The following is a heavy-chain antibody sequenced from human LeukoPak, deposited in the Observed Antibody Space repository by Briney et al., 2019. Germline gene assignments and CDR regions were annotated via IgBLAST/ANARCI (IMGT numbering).Heavy chain of an antibody. CDR1: GFTFSSYG. D-gene: IGHD6-6*01. CDR2: IWYDGSNK. V-gene: IGHV3-33*01. CDR3: ARDLQEAIAAREYYYYGMDV. Sequence: GGSLRLSCAASGFTFSSYGMHWVRQAPGKGLEWVAVIWYDGSNKYYADSVKGRFTIFRDNSKNTLYLQMNSLRAEDTAVYYCARDLQEAIAAREYYYYGMDVWGQGTTVTVSS. J-gene: IGHJ6*02.